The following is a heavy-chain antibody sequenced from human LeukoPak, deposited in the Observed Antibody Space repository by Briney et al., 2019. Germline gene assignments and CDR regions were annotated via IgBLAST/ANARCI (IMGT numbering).Heavy chain of an antibody. CDR3: ASAPKGSYYSSTPFDY. D-gene: IGHD1-26*01. V-gene: IGHV1-8*03. J-gene: IGHJ4*02. Sequence: GASVKVSCKASGYTFTSYDINWVRQATGQGLEWMGWMNPNSGNTGYAQKFQGRVTITRNTSISTAYMELSSVRSEDTAVYYCASAPKGSYYSSTPFDYWGQGTLVTVSS. CDR2: MNPNSGNT. CDR1: GYTFTSYD.